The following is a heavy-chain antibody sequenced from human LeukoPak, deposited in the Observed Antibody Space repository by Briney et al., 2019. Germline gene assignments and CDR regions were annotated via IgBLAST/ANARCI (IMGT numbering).Heavy chain of an antibody. CDR1: GGSINSNGYY. CDR2: IFYSEST. V-gene: IGHV4-39*01. CDR3: ARQGVGATDF. Sequence: PSETLSPTCSVSGGSINSNGYYWAWIRQPPGKRPEWIGSIFYSESTHYNPSLQSRITISADTSKGQFSLKLSSVTAADTAVHYCARQGVGATDFWGQGSLVTVSS. J-gene: IGHJ4*02. D-gene: IGHD1-26*01.